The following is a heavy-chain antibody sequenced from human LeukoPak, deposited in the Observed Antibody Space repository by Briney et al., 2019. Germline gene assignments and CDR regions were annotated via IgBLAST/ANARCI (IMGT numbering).Heavy chain of an antibody. CDR1: GGSFSGYY. CDR3: ARQSTYSSGQYYFDY. D-gene: IGHD6-19*01. J-gene: IGHJ4*02. Sequence: SETLSLTCAVYGGSFSGYYWSWIRQPPGKGLEWIGEINHSGSTNYNPSLKSRVTISVDTSKNQFSLKLSSVTAADTAVYYCARQSTYSSGQYYFDYWGQGTLVTVSS. CDR2: INHSGST. V-gene: IGHV4-34*01.